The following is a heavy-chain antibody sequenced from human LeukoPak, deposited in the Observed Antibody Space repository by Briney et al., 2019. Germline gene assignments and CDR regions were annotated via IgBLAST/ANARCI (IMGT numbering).Heavy chain of an antibody. Sequence: QAGGSLRLSCAASGFTFSSYSMNWVRQAPGKGLEWVSYISSSSTIYYADSVKGRFTISRDNAKNSLYLQMNSLGAEDTAVYYCARDPPLYYYDSSGYYDFDPWGQGTLVTVSS. CDR1: GFTFSSYS. D-gene: IGHD3-22*01. J-gene: IGHJ5*02. V-gene: IGHV3-48*01. CDR3: ARDPPLYYYDSSGYYDFDP. CDR2: ISSSSTI.